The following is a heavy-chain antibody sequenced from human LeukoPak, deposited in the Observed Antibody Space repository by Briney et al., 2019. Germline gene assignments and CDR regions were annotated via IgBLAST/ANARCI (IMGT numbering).Heavy chain of an antibody. Sequence: PGGSLRLSCSASGFTFNNYAMHWVRQAPGKGLEYVSAITSNGGTTYYGDSVRGRFTISRDNSKNTVYLQMSSLRPEDTAVYYCLKDLTGSGDYWGQGTLVTASS. V-gene: IGHV3-64D*06. CDR1: GFTFNNYA. CDR3: LKDLTGSGDY. J-gene: IGHJ4*02. D-gene: IGHD3-10*01. CDR2: ITSNGGTT.